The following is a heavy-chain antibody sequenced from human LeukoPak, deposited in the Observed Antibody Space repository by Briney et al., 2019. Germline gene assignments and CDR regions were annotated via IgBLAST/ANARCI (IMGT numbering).Heavy chain of an antibody. V-gene: IGHV1-2*02. CDR3: ATGRIGDSTVVTLDY. CDR1: GYTFTGYN. J-gene: IGHJ4*02. Sequence: GASVKVSCKASGYTFTGYNIHWVRQAPGQGLEWMGWVNPNSGNTDSAQKFQGRVTMTRDTSISLAYMELGRLRSDDTAVYYYATGRIGDSTVVTLDYWGQGTLVTVSS. CDR2: VNPNSGNT. D-gene: IGHD4-23*01.